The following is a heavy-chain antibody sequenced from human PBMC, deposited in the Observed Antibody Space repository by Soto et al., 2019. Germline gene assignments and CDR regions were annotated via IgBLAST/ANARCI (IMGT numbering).Heavy chain of an antibody. CDR2: ISYDGSNK. D-gene: IGHD3-10*01. J-gene: IGHJ4*02. CDR3: ARDRTTGLDY. Sequence: QVQLVESGGGVVQPGRSLRLSCAASGFTFSSYAMHWVRQAPGKGLEWVAVISYDGSNKYYADSVKGRFTISRDNSKNTLYLQMNSLRAEDTAVYYCARDRTTGLDYWGQGTLVTVSS. V-gene: IGHV3-30-3*01. CDR1: GFTFSSYA.